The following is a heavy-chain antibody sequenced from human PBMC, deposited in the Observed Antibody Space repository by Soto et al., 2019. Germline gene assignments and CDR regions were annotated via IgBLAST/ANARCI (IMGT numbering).Heavy chain of an antibody. CDR3: ASTTTVTHYFDY. Sequence: TLSLACTVSGGSISSGGYYWSSIRQHPGKGLELIGYIYSSASTYNNPSLKSRVTISVDTPKNQFSLKLSSLTAADTAVYYCASTTTVTHYFDYWGQGTLVTVSS. V-gene: IGHV4-31*03. CDR2: IYSSAST. D-gene: IGHD4-17*01. CDR1: GGSISSGGYY. J-gene: IGHJ4*02.